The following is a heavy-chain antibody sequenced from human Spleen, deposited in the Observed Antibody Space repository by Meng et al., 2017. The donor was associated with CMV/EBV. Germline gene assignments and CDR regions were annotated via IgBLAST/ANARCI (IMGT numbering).Heavy chain of an antibody. CDR1: SFSGYY. V-gene: IGHV4-34*01. J-gene: IGHJ5*02. CDR2: INHSGST. Sequence: SFSGYYWGGIRQPPGKGLKWIGEINHSGSTNYNPSLKSRVTISVDTSKNQFSLKLSSVTAADTAVYYCAGFTYCSSTSCYINWFDPWGQGTLVTVSS. CDR3: AGFTYCSSTSCYINWFDP. D-gene: IGHD2-2*02.